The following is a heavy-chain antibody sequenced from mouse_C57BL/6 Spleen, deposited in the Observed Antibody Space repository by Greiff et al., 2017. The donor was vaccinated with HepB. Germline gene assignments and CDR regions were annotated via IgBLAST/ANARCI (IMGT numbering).Heavy chain of an antibody. J-gene: IGHJ2*01. CDR1: GYTFTDYE. V-gene: IGHV1-15*01. Sequence: VQLQQNGAELVRPGASVTLSCKASGYTFTDYEMHWVKQTPVHGLEWIGAIDPETGGTAYNQKFKGKAILTADKSSSTAYMRRRSPTSEATAVYGWTRGATDYYFDYWGQGTTLTVSS. CDR3: TRGATDYYFDY. CDR2: IDPETGGT. D-gene: IGHD2-4*01.